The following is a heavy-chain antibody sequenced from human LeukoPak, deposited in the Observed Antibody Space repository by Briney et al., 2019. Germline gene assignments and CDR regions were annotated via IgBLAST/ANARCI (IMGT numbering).Heavy chain of an antibody. D-gene: IGHD2-15*01. V-gene: IGHV1-18*01. J-gene: IGHJ4*02. CDR1: GYTFTNYG. CDR3: ARASAQWSDY. Sequence: ASVKVSCKSSGYTFTNYGISWVRQAPGQGLEWMGWISAYNGHTDSAQKFQGRVTMTTDTSTSTAYMELRSLRSDDPATYYCARASAQWSDYWGQGTLVTVSS. CDR2: ISAYNGHT.